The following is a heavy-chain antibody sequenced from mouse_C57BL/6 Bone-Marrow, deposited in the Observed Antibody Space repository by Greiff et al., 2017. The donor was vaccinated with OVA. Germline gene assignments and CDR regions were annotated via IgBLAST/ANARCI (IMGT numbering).Heavy chain of an antibody. CDR2: INPSNGGT. J-gene: IGHJ1*03. CDR1: GYTFTSYW. CDR3: ARYWNWDWYFDV. V-gene: IGHV1-53*01. D-gene: IGHD4-1*01. Sequence: VQLKQPGTELVKPGASVKLSCKASGYTFTSYWMHWVKQRPGQGLEWIGNINPSNGGTNYNEKFKSKATLTVDKSSSTAYMQLSSLTSEDSAVYYCARYWNWDWYFDVWGTGTTVTVSS.